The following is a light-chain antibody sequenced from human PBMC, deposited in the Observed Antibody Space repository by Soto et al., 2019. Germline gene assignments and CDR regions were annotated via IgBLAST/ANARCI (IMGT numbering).Light chain of an antibody. J-gene: IGKJ5*01. Sequence: EMVMTQSPATLSVSPGERVTLSCRASQSVFSKLAWYQQRPGQAPTLLIFDASARAPGIPARFSGSGSGTEFTLTINSLQSEDFGVYYCQQYNDWPPITFGQGTRLEIK. CDR3: QQYNDWPPIT. V-gene: IGKV3-15*01. CDR1: QSVFSK. CDR2: DAS.